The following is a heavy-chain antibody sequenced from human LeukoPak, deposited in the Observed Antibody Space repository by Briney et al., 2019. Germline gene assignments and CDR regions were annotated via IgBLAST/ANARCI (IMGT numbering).Heavy chain of an antibody. D-gene: IGHD3-10*01. CDR2: INPSGGST. V-gene: IGHV1-46*01. CDR1: GYTFTSYY. J-gene: IGHJ4*02. Sequence: ASVKVSCKASGYTFTSYYMHWVRQAPGQGLEWMGIINPSGGSTSYAQKFQGRVTMTRDTSISTAYMELSRLRSDDTAVYYCARDENYYGSGSYYKIDYWGQGTLVTVSS. CDR3: ARDENYYGSGSYYKIDY.